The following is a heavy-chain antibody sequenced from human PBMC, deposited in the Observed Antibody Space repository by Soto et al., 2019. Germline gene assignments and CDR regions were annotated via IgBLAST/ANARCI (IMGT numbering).Heavy chain of an antibody. V-gene: IGHV1-69*01. D-gene: IGHD6-13*01. CDR2: IIPIFGTATA. Sequence: QVQLVQSGAEVKKPGSSVTVSCKASGGTFSSHGISWVRQAPGQGLEWMGGIIPIFGTATADYAQKFQGRVTITAYESTSTAYMELSSLRSEDTAVFYCARERGGYRSIRAFDSWGQGTLVTVSS. CDR3: ARERGGYRSIRAFDS. CDR1: GGTFSSHG. J-gene: IGHJ4*02.